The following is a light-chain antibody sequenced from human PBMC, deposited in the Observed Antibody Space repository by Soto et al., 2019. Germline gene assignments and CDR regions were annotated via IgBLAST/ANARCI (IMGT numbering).Light chain of an antibody. CDR2: DVN. J-gene: IGLJ2*01. CDR3: QSYDSSLSGHVV. CDR1: SSDVGGYNY. V-gene: IGLV2-8*01. Sequence: QSVLTQPPSASGSPGQSVTISCTGTSSDVGGYNYVSWYRQHPGKAPQLIIYDVNKRPSGVPDRFSGSKSGNTASLTVSGLQAEDEADYYCQSYDSSLSGHVVFGGGTKLTVL.